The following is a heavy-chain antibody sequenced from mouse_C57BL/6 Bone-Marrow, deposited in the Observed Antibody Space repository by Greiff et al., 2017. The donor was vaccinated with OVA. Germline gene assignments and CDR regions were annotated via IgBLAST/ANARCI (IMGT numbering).Heavy chain of an antibody. V-gene: IGHV1-85*01. Sequence: VQLVESGPELVKPGASVTLSCKASGYTFTSYDINWVQQRPGQGLEWIGWIYPRDGSTKYTEKFKGRATLTVDPSSSTAYMERHSLTSEDSAVEFCAREEDRNYMDYWGQGTTLTVSS. CDR2: IYPRDGST. D-gene: IGHD2-12*01. J-gene: IGHJ2*01. CDR1: GYTFTSYD. CDR3: AREEDRNYMDY.